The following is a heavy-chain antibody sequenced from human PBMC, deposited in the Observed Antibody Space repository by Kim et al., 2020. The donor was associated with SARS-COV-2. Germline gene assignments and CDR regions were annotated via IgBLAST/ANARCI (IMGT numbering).Heavy chain of an antibody. D-gene: IGHD3-22*01. V-gene: IGHV3-33*01. Sequence: GGSLRLSCAASGFTFSSYGMHWVHQAPGKGLEWVAVIWYDGSNKYYADSVKGRFTISRDNSKNTLYLQMNSLRAEDTAVYYCARGSDSSGYYFPFDYWGQGTLVTVSS. CDR1: GFTFSSYG. J-gene: IGHJ4*02. CDR3: ARGSDSSGYYFPFDY. CDR2: IWYDGSNK.